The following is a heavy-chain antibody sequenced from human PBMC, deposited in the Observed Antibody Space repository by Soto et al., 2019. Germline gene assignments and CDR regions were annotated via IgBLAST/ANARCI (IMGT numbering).Heavy chain of an antibody. CDR1: GFSFSDYG. Sequence: QVQLVESGGGVVQPGRSQGLSCAASGFSFSDYGMHWVRQPPGKGLEWVAYTSYDGSKTYYADSVMGRFTISRDNSKNTLFLQMNSLRPEDTAMYYCAKTRTIFGVVSRHYFDYWGQGTLVTVSS. CDR3: AKTRTIFGVVSRHYFDY. D-gene: IGHD3-3*01. J-gene: IGHJ4*02. CDR2: TSYDGSKT. V-gene: IGHV3-30*18.